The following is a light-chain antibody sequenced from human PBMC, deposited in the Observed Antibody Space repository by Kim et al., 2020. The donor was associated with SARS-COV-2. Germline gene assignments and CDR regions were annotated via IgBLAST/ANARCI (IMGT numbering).Light chain of an antibody. CDR3: QHSYTTPRT. J-gene: IGKJ1*01. Sequence: ASGGNRVTINCRARQSISSYLSWYQQKPEKAPKLLIYAASSLQSGVPLRFSGSGSGTEYTLTISSLQPEDFATYYCQHSYTTPRTFGQGTKVDIK. CDR2: AAS. CDR1: QSISSY. V-gene: IGKV1-39*01.